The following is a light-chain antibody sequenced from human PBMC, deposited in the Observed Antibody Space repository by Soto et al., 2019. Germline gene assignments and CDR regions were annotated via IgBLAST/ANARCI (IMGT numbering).Light chain of an antibody. V-gene: IGLV1-40*01. CDR2: GNA. CDR3: QSYDRSLSGYV. CDR1: SSIIGADYD. Sequence: QSALTQPPSVSGAPGQRIIISCTGSSSIIGADYDVHWYKQFPGAAPKLLIYGNANRPSGVPDRISGSKSGTSASLAITGLQAEDEADYYCQSYDRSLSGYVFGTGTKVTVL. J-gene: IGLJ1*01.